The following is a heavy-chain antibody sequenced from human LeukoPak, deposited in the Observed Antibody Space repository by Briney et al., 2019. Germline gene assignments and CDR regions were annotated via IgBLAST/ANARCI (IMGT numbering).Heavy chain of an antibody. J-gene: IGHJ4*02. D-gene: IGHD6-19*01. V-gene: IGHV3-23*01. CDR3: AKDSKGYSSGWDLDY. CDR2: ISGSGDNT. CDR1: GFTFSTYA. Sequence: PEGTLRLSCAASGFTFSTYAMTWVRQAPGKGLEWVSTISGSGDNTYYADSVKGRFTISRDNSKNTLYLQMNSLRAEDTALYYCAKDSKGYSSGWDLDYWGQGTLVTVSP.